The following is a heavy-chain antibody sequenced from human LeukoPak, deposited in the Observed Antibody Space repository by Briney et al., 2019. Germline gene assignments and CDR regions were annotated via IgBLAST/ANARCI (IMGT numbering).Heavy chain of an antibody. V-gene: IGHV4-30-2*01. J-gene: IGHJ4*02. D-gene: IGHD1-26*01. CDR2: IYHSGST. CDR3: ARSYSGSYYDY. Sequence: SETLSLTCAVSGGPISSGDYSWSWIRQPPGKGLEWIGYIYHSGSTYYNPSLKSRVTISVDRSKNQFSLTLSSVTAADTAVYYCARSYSGSYYDYLGQGTLVTVSS. CDR1: GGPISSGDYS.